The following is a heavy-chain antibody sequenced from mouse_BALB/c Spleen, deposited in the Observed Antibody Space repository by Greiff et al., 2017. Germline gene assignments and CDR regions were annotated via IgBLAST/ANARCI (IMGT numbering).Heavy chain of an antibody. CDR1: GFNIKDTY. CDR2: IDPANGNT. J-gene: IGHJ1*01. V-gene: IGHV14-3*02. CDR3: APYYYGSSYWYFDV. D-gene: IGHD1-1*01. Sequence: VHVKQSGAELVKPGASVKLSCTASGFNIKDTYMHWVKQRPEQGLEWIGRIDPANGNTKYDPKFQGKATITADTSSNTAYLQLSSLTSEDTAVYYCAPYYYGSSYWYFDVWGAGTTVTVSS.